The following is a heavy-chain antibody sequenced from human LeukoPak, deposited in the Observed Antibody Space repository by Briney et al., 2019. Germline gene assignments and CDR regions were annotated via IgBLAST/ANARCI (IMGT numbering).Heavy chain of an antibody. D-gene: IGHD3-10*01. CDR1: GSFFTTYW. Sequence: GAPRQISAASAGSFFTTYWIGWRRALPGAGLEGLGAIYPDDSDSRYSPSFQGQVVISADRSIRTAYLQWNSLKTSDTAMYYCVRQRGSSGTINHFDPWGQGTLVTVSS. J-gene: IGHJ5*02. V-gene: IGHV5-51*01. CDR2: IYPDDSDS. CDR3: VRQRGSSGTINHFDP.